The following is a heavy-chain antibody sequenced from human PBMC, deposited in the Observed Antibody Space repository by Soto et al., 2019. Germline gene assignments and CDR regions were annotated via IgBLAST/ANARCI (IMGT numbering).Heavy chain of an antibody. CDR3: ARGSTYYGMGI. Sequence: PSETLCLTCTVSGGSMSSGDYYWSWIRQPPGKGLEWIGYIYYSGDTFYNPSLESRVTISKDTSKNQFSLRLSSVTAADTAVYYCARGSTYYGMGIWGPGALVTVSS. CDR1: GGSMSSGDYY. J-gene: IGHJ4*02. CDR2: IYYSGDT. V-gene: IGHV4-30-4*01. D-gene: IGHD3-10*01.